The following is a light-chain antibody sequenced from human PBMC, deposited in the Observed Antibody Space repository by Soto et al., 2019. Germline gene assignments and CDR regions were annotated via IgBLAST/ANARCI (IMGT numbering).Light chain of an antibody. Sequence: QSALTQPASVSGSPGQSITISCTGTNSDVGGYNHVSWYQQQPGKAPKLIIYDVANRPSGISNRFSGYKSGNTASLTISGLQAEDEADYYCSSYRSTYTLGVFGTGTKLTVL. CDR1: NSDVGGYNH. CDR2: DVA. V-gene: IGLV2-14*03. CDR3: SSYRSTYTLGV. J-gene: IGLJ1*01.